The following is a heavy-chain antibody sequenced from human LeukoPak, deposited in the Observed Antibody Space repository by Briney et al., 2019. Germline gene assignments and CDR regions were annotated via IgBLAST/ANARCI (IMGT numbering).Heavy chain of an antibody. CDR1: GFIFSDYY. Sequence: GGSLRLSCATSGFIFSDYYLSWIRQAPGKGLEWVSYISSSGSTIYYADSVKGRFTISRDNAKNSLYLQMNSLRAEDTAVYYCARSTQTGGGYCSGGSCYNDYWGQGTLVTVSS. CDR3: ARSTQTGGGYCSGGSCYNDY. J-gene: IGHJ4*02. CDR2: ISSSGSTI. D-gene: IGHD2-15*01. V-gene: IGHV3-11*04.